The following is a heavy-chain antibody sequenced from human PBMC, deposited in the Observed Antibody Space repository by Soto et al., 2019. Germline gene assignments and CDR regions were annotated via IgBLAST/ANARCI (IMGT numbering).Heavy chain of an antibody. Sequence: PGESLKISCKGSGYSFTSYWISWVRQMPGKGLEWMGRIDPSDSYTNYSPSFQGHVTISADKSISTAYLQWSSLKASDTAMYYCARHRIHIAAAGTGYYYGMDVWGQGTTVTVSS. J-gene: IGHJ6*02. V-gene: IGHV5-10-1*01. D-gene: IGHD6-13*01. CDR1: GYSFTSYW. CDR2: IDPSDSYT. CDR3: ARHRIHIAAAGTGYYYGMDV.